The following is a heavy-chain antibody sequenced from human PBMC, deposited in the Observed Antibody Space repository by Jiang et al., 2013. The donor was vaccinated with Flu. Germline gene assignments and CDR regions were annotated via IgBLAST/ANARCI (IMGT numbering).Heavy chain of an antibody. CDR1: GGSISSSNW. CDR3: ARDRGGSSGLNWFDP. Sequence: PSGTLSLTCAVSGGSISSSNWWSWVRQPPGKGLEWIGEIYHSGSTNYNPSLKSRVTISVDKSKNQFSLKLSSVTAADTAVYYCARDRGGSSGLNWFDPWGQGTLVTVSS. J-gene: IGHJ5*02. V-gene: IGHV4-4*02. CDR2: IYHSGST. D-gene: IGHD6-19*01.